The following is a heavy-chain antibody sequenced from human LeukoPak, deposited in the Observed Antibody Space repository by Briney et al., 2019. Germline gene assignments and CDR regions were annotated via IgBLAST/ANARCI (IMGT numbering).Heavy chain of an antibody. D-gene: IGHD5-18*01. J-gene: IGHJ4*02. CDR3: AGNSYGYYFDY. Sequence: SETLSLTCAVYGGSFSGYYWGWIRQPPGKGLEWIGSIYHSGSTYYNPSLKSRVTISVDTSKNQFSLKLSSVTAADTAVYYCAGNSYGYYFDYWGQGTLVTVSS. V-gene: IGHV4-38-2*01. CDR1: GGSFSGYY. CDR2: IYHSGST.